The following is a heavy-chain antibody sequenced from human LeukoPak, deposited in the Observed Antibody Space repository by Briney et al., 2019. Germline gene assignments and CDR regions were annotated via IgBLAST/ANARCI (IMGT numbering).Heavy chain of an antibody. J-gene: IGHJ4*02. CDR2: ISSSGSTI. CDR3: ARNNPDYRELAGFAY. Sequence: GGSLRLSCAASGFTFSSYEMNGVRQAPGKGREGVSYISSSGSTIYYADSVKGRFTISRDNAKNSLYLQMNSLTVEGTAVYSCARNNPDYRELAGFAYWGQGTMVTVSS. D-gene: IGHD4-17*01. CDR1: GFTFSSYE. V-gene: IGHV3-48*03.